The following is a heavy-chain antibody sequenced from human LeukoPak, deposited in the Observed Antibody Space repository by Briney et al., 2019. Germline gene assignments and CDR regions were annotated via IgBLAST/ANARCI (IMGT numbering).Heavy chain of an antibody. V-gene: IGHV3-30*18. Sequence: PGRSLRLSCAASGFTFSSYGMHWVRQAPGKGLEWVAVISYDGSNKYYADSVKGRFTISRDNSKNTLYLQMNSLRAEDTAVYYCAKDRRYYDSSGLGRADYWGQGTLVTVSS. CDR2: ISYDGSNK. CDR1: GFTFSSYG. J-gene: IGHJ4*02. D-gene: IGHD3-22*01. CDR3: AKDRRYYDSSGLGRADY.